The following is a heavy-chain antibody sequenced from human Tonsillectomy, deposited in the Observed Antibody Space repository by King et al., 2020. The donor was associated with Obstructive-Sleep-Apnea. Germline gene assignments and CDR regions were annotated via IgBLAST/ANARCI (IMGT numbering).Heavy chain of an antibody. CDR1: VGSFSGYY. V-gene: IGHV4-34*01. CDR3: AGGXXXVXXVKGRGXXWYXDL. Sequence: VQLQQWGAGLLKPSEPLSLTCAVFVGSFSGYYWGWIRHPQGKGRGWIGEINXXXXPNXNXSLXSRVTISVDTSKNQFSLSLGSVTAPATPVYSCAGGXXXVXXVKGRGXXWYXDLWGXXTLVXVS. CDR2: INXXXXP. J-gene: IGHJ2*01.